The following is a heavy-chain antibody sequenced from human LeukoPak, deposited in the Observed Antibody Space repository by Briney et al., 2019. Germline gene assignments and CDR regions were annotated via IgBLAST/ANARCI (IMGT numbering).Heavy chain of an antibody. D-gene: IGHD3-10*01. CDR3: AGLYYYGSGSIFDY. CDR2: IYTSGST. Sequence: SETLSLTCTVSGGSISSYYWSWIRQPAGKGLEWIGRIYTSGSTNYSPSLKSRVTMSVDTSKNQFSLKLSSVTAADTAVYYCAGLYYYGSGSIFDYWGQGTLVTVSS. J-gene: IGHJ4*02. CDR1: GGSISSYY. V-gene: IGHV4-4*07.